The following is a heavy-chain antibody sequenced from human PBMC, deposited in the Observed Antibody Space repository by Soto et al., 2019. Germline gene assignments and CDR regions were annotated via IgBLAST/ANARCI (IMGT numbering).Heavy chain of an antibody. Sequence: PGGSLRLSCATSGVTFSSYTMNWVRQAPGKGLEWVSSISSSSTYIYYGESAKGRFTISRDNAKNSLYLQMNSLRAEDTAVYYCAIDPLVGGWYQPLDDWGQGTLVTVSS. CDR3: AIDPLVGGWYQPLDD. V-gene: IGHV3-21*01. CDR1: GVTFSSYT. CDR2: ISSSSTYI. D-gene: IGHD6-19*01. J-gene: IGHJ4*02.